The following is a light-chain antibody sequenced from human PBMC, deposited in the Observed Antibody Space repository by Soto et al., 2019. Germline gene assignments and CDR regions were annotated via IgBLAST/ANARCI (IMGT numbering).Light chain of an antibody. V-gene: IGLV1-44*01. J-gene: IGLJ1*01. CDR1: SSNIGSYT. CDR2: SNS. Sequence: QSVLIQPPSASGTHGQRVTVSCSGGSSNIGSYTVNWYHQLPGEAPKLLIYSNSQRPSGVPDRFSASKSGTSASLAISGLQSEDEAEYYCAAWDDSLKGYVFGPGTKLTVL. CDR3: AAWDDSLKGYV.